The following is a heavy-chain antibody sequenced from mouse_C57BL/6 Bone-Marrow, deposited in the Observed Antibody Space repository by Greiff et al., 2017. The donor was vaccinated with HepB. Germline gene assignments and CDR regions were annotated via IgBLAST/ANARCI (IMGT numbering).Heavy chain of an antibody. D-gene: IGHD1-1*01. CDR3: AIIYYYGRDYFDY. Sequence: EVQLQQSGPELVKPGASVKISCKASGYSFTGYYMNWVKQSPEKSLEWIGEINPSTGGTTYNQKFKAKATLTVDKSSSTAYMQLKSLTSEDSAVYYCAIIYYYGRDYFDYWGQGTTLTVSS. CDR1: GYSFTGYY. V-gene: IGHV1-42*01. CDR2: INPSTGGT. J-gene: IGHJ2*01.